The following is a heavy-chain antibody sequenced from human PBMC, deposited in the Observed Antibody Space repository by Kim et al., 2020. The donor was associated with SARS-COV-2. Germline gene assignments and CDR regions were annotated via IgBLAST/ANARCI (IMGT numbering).Heavy chain of an antibody. CDR3: ARDGSGWYAVDY. D-gene: IGHD6-19*01. V-gene: IGHV4-61*02. CDR2: IYTSGST. Sequence: SETLSLTCTVSGGSISSGSYYWSWIRQPAGKGLEWIGRIYTSGSTNYNPSLKSRVTISVDTSKNQFSLKLSSVTAADTAVYYCARDGSGWYAVDYWGQGTLVTVSS. J-gene: IGHJ4*02. CDR1: GGSISSGSYY.